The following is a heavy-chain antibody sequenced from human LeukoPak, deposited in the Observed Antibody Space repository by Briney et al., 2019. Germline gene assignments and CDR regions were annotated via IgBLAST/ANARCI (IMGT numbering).Heavy chain of an antibody. D-gene: IGHD3-3*01. V-gene: IGHV4-39*01. CDR1: GGSISSSSYY. CDR3: AREPRRPSLEYPYYYYYYMDV. CDR2: IYYSGSI. Sequence: NPSETLSLTCTVSGGSISSSSYYWRWIRQPPGKGLVWTGSIYYSGSIYYNSSLKSRVTMSVDTSKNQFSLTLSSVTAADTAVYYCAREPRRPSLEYPYYYYYYMDVWGKGTTVTVSS. J-gene: IGHJ6*03.